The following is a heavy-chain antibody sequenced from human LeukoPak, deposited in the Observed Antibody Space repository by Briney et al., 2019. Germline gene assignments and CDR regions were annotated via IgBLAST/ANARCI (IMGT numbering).Heavy chain of an antibody. CDR1: RFTFSSYS. Sequence: GGSLRLSCAASRFTFSSYSMNWVRQAPGKGLEWVSSISSSSSYIYYADSVKGRFTISRDNAKNSLYLQMNSLRAEDTAVYYCARDTGIAAAGTPLDYWGQGTLVTVSS. J-gene: IGHJ4*02. D-gene: IGHD6-13*01. CDR3: ARDTGIAAAGTPLDY. V-gene: IGHV3-21*01. CDR2: ISSSSSYI.